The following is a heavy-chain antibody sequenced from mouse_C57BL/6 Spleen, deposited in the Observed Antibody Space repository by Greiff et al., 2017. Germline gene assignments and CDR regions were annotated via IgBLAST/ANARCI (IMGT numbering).Heavy chain of an antibody. Sequence: VQLQQSGPELVKPGASVKISCKASGYTFTDYYMNWVKQSHGKSLEWIGDINPNNGGTSYNQKFKGKATLTVDKSSSTAYMELRSLTSEDSAVYYCARRPDWSYAMDYWGQGTSVTVSS. CDR3: ARRPDWSYAMDY. J-gene: IGHJ4*01. CDR2: INPNNGGT. V-gene: IGHV1-26*01. D-gene: IGHD4-1*01. CDR1: GYTFTDYY.